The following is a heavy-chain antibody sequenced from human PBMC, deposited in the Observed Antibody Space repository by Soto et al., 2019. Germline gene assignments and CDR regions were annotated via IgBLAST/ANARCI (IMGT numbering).Heavy chain of an antibody. CDR2: IIPIFGTA. CDR1: GGTFSSYA. CDR3: AREPTTMTGSAFDI. J-gene: IGHJ3*02. D-gene: IGHD4-17*01. Sequence: QVQLVQSGAEVKKPGSSVKVSCKASGGTFSSYAISWVRQAPGQGLEWTGGIIPIFGTANYAQKFQVRVTITTDESTSTADMELSSMRSEDTAVYYCAREPTTMTGSAFDIWGQGTMVTVSS. V-gene: IGHV1-69*05.